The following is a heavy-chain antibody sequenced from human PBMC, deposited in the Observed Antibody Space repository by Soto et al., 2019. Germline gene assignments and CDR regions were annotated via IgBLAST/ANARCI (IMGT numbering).Heavy chain of an antibody. D-gene: IGHD6-13*01. Sequence: SETLSLTCTVSGGSISSYYWSWIRQPPGKGLGWSGYIYYSGSTSYNPSLKSRVTISVYTSKNQFSLKLSSVTAADTAVYYCAQAYSSSWYTPFDYWGQGTLVTVSS. CDR3: AQAYSSSWYTPFDY. V-gene: IGHV4-59*01. CDR2: IYYSGST. J-gene: IGHJ4*02. CDR1: GGSISSYY.